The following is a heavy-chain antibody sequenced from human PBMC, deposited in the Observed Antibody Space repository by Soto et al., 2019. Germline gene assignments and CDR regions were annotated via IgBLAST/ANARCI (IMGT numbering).Heavy chain of an antibody. CDR2: FYYSGST. Sequence: SETLSLTCAVYGESLNYYYWSWIRQAPGKGLEWIGEFYYSGSTNYNPSLKSRVTLSVDTSKNQFSLKLSFVTAADTAVYYCARGPLAVAGTWYYYYGMDVWGQGTTVTVSS. J-gene: IGHJ6*02. CDR1: GESLNYYY. V-gene: IGHV4-34*01. CDR3: ARGPLAVAGTWYYYYGMDV. D-gene: IGHD6-19*01.